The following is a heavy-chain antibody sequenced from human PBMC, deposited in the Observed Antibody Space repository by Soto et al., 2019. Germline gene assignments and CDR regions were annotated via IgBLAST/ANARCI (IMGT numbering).Heavy chain of an antibody. D-gene: IGHD3-16*02. V-gene: IGHV4-59*08. Sequence: SETLPLTCTVSGGSISSYYWSWVRQPPVKGLEWIGYIYYSGSTYYNPSLKSRVTISVDTSKNQFSLKLSSVTAADTAVYYCARVVYDYVWGSYRFDYWGQGTLVTVSS. CDR1: GGSISSYY. J-gene: IGHJ4*02. CDR3: ARVVYDYVWGSYRFDY. CDR2: IYYSGST.